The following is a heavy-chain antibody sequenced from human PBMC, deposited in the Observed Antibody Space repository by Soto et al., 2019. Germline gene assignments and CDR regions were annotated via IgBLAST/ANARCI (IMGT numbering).Heavy chain of an antibody. CDR3: TLGSWSAETFDI. CDR1: GGTFSTYT. CDR2: IIPMLDVT. D-gene: IGHD6-13*01. Sequence: SVKVSCKASGGTFSTYTIIWVRQAPGQGLEWMGRIIPMLDVTNTAQSFQGRVTMTADKSTRTAYLELSTLRSDDTAMYFCTLGSWSAETFDIWGRGTMVTVSS. J-gene: IGHJ3*02. V-gene: IGHV1-69*02.